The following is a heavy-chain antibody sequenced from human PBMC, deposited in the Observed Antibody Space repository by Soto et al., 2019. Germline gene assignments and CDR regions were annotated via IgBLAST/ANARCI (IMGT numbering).Heavy chain of an antibody. V-gene: IGHV3-21*01. J-gene: IGHJ6*02. D-gene: IGHD6-6*01. CDR3: ARMSIVGRRDYCYGMDV. Sequence: PGGSLRLSCAASEFSFDIYSMNWVRQAPGKGLEWVSSIRSSSSYIYYADSVKGRFSISRDNAKNSVVLQMNSLRVEDTAVYYCARMSIVGRRDYCYGMDVWGQGTTVTVSS. CDR1: EFSFDIYS. CDR2: IRSSSSYI.